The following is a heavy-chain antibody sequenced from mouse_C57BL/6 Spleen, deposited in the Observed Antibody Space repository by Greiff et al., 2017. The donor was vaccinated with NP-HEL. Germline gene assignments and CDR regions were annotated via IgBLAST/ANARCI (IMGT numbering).Heavy chain of an antibody. V-gene: IGHV1-50*01. J-gene: IGHJ4*01. D-gene: IGHD2-3*01. CDR2: IDPSDSYT. Sequence: QVQLQQPGAELVKPGASVKLSCKASGYTFTSYWMPWVKQRPGQGLEWIGEIDPSDSYTNYNQKFKGKATLTVDTSSSTAYMQLSSLTSEDAAVYYCARDGNYAMDYWGQGTSVTVSS. CDR1: GYTFTSYW. CDR3: ARDGNYAMDY.